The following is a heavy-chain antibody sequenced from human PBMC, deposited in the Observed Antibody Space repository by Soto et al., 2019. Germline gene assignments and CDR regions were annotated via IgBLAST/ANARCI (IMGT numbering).Heavy chain of an antibody. CDR1: GFTFSSYS. CDR3: APSILTARYFDY. D-gene: IGHD7-27*01. CDR2: ISSSSSYI. Sequence: GGSLRLSCAASGFTFSSYSMNWVRQAPGKGLEWVSSISSSSSYIYYADSVKGRFTISRDNAKNSLYLQMNSLRAEDTAVYYCAPSILTARYFDYWGQGTLVTVSS. V-gene: IGHV3-21*01. J-gene: IGHJ4*02.